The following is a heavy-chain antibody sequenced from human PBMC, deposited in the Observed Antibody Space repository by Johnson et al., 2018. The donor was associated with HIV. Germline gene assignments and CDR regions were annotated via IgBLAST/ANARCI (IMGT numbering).Heavy chain of an antibody. CDR2: ISYDGSNK. D-gene: IGHD6-13*01. CDR1: GFTFSSYA. V-gene: IGHV3-30-3*01. Sequence: VQLVESGGGVVQPGRSLRLSCAASGFTFSSYAMHWVRQAPGKGLEWVAVISYDGSNKYYADSVKGRFTTSRDNSKNTRYLQMQSLGAEDTAVYYCASEIYRPRPSSSWYVGAFDIWGQGTMVTASS. CDR3: ASEIYRPRPSSSWYVGAFDI. J-gene: IGHJ3*02.